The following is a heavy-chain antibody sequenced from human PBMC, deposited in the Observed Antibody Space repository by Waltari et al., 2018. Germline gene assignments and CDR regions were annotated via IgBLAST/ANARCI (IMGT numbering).Heavy chain of an antibody. V-gene: IGHV1-69*08. CDR3: ARDPDCSGGSCYFNDAFDI. Sequence: QVQLVQSGAEVKKPGSSVKVSCKASGGTFSSYAISWVRQAPGQGLEWMGRIIPIFGTANYEQKFQGRVTITADKSTSTAYMELSSLRAEDTAVYYCARDPDCSGGSCYFNDAFDIWGQGTMVTVSS. CDR1: GGTFSSYA. CDR2: IIPIFGTA. J-gene: IGHJ3*02. D-gene: IGHD2-15*01.